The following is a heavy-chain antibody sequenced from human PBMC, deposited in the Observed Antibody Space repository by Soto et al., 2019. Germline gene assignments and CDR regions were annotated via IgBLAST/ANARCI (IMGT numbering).Heavy chain of an antibody. Sequence: GASVKVSCKASGGTFSSCAISWVRQAPGQGLEWMGGIVPIFGTANYAQKFQGRVTITADGSTSTADRELSSLGSEDRAVYYCARELTINHYYFDDRGQGTLVPVSS. J-gene: IGHJ4*02. CDR2: IVPIFGTA. V-gene: IGHV1-69*13. CDR3: ARELTINHYYFDD. CDR1: GGTFSSCA. D-gene: IGHD3-9*01.